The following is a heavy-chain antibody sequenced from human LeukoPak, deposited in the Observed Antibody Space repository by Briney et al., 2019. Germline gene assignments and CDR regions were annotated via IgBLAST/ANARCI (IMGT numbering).Heavy chain of an antibody. J-gene: IGHJ4*02. CDR2: IDYDSSLI. CDR3: ARDPLRYLRVGHYDY. Sequence: GGSLRLSCAPSGFTFSNSAMNWVRQVPGKGLEWVSSIDYDSSLIYYSGSVRGRYTISRDNARNSVYLQMNSLRVEDRAVYYCARDPLRYLRVGHYDYWGQGTLVAVSS. CDR1: GFTFSNSA. D-gene: IGHD3-9*01. V-gene: IGHV3-21*01.